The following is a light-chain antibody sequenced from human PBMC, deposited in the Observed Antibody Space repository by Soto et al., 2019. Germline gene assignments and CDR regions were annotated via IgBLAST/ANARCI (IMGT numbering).Light chain of an antibody. V-gene: IGKV3-20*01. CDR3: QQYENSPWT. J-gene: IGKJ1*01. CDR1: QSIFSSF. Sequence: EIVLTQSPGTLSLSPGERATLSCRASQSIFSSFLAWYQQKHGQSPRLLLHGASIRATGIPDRFSGSGSGTDFTLTINRLEPEDFAVYYCQQYENSPWTFGQGTRWIP. CDR2: GAS.